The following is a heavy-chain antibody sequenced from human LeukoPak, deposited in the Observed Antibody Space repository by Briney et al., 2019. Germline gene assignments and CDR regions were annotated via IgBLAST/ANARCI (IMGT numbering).Heavy chain of an antibody. CDR1: GGSFSGYY. Sequence: SETLSLTCAVYGGSFSGYYWSWIRQPPGKGLEWIGEINHSGGTNYNPSLKSRVTISVDTSKNQFSLKLSSVTAADTAVYYCAGQVSSSWAFFDYWGQGTLVTVSS. V-gene: IGHV4-34*01. CDR2: INHSGGT. CDR3: AGQVSSSWAFFDY. J-gene: IGHJ4*02. D-gene: IGHD6-13*01.